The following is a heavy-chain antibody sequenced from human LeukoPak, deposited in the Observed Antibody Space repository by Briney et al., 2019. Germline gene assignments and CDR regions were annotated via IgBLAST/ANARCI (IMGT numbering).Heavy chain of an antibody. CDR2: ISYDGSNK. J-gene: IGHJ6*02. CDR3: ARENYDILTGHRMDV. D-gene: IGHD3-9*01. CDR1: GFTFSSYA. V-gene: IGHV3-30-3*01. Sequence: GRSLRLSCAASGFTFSSYAMHWVRQAPGKGLEWVAVISYDGSNKYYADSVKGRFTISRDNPKNTLYLQMNSLRAEDTAVYYCARENYDILTGHRMDVWGQGTTVTVSS.